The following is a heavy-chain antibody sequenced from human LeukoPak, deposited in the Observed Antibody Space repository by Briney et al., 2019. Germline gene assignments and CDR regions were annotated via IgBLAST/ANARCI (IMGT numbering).Heavy chain of an antibody. CDR1: GGSINTGGYY. Sequence: SETLSLTCTVSGGSINTGGYYWSRIRQHPTKGLEWIGYIYYTGSTYYNPSLRSRVAISLDTSRNQFSLELTSVTAADTAVYYCETGYRWEVLLAFWGLGSRVTVSS. D-gene: IGHD1-26*01. CDR3: ETGYRWEVLLAF. CDR2: IYYTGST. J-gene: IGHJ4*02. V-gene: IGHV4-31*03.